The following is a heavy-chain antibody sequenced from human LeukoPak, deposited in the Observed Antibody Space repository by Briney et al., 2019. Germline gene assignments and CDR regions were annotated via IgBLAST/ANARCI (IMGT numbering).Heavy chain of an antibody. CDR2: INHSGST. D-gene: IGHD3-10*01. J-gene: IGHJ4*02. V-gene: IGHV4-34*01. Sequence: PSETLSLTCAVYGGSFSGYYWSWIRQPPGKGLDWIGEINHSGSTNYNPSLKSRVTISVDTSKNQFSLKLSSVTAADTAVYYCARGRFYYGSGIRFDYWGQGTLVTVSS. CDR3: ARGRFYYGSGIRFDY. CDR1: GGSFSGYY.